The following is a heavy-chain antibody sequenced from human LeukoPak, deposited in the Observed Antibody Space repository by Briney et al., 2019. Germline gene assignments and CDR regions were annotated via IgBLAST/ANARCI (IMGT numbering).Heavy chain of an antibody. CDR1: GFTFSSYA. D-gene: IGHD5-12*01. Sequence: PGGSLRLSCAASGFTFSSYAMSWVRQAPGKGLVWVSRINSDGSSTSYADSVKGRFTISRDNAKNTLYLQMNSLRAEDTAVYYCARWGYSGYDQGSYYYYMDVWGKGTTVTVSS. CDR2: INSDGSST. J-gene: IGHJ6*03. CDR3: ARWGYSGYDQGSYYYYMDV. V-gene: IGHV3-74*01.